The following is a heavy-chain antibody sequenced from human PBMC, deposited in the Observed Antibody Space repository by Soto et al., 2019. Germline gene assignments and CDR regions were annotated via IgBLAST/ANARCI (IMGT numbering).Heavy chain of an antibody. D-gene: IGHD5-18*01. CDR2: INAYNGNT. J-gene: IGHJ4*02. Sequence: ASVKVSSKASGYTFASYGSSWVRQAPGQGLEWMGWINAYNGNTNYAQKLQGRVTMTTDTSTSTAYMELRSLRSDDTAVYYCARDVGYGLIDYWGQGTLVTVSS. V-gene: IGHV1-18*01. CDR1: GYTFASYG. CDR3: ARDVGYGLIDY.